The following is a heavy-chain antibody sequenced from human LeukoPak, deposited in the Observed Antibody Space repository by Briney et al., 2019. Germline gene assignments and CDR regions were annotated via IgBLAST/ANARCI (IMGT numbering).Heavy chain of an antibody. J-gene: IGHJ6*03. CDR2: MNPNSGNT. D-gene: IGHD2-2*02. CDR1: GYTFTSYD. CDR3: ARVEYQLLYPIGYYYYMDV. Sequence: ASVKVSCKASGYTFTSYDINWVRQATGQGLEWMGWMNPNSGNTGYAQKFQGRVTMTRNTSISTAYMELSSLRSEDTAVYYCARVEYQLLYPIGYYYYMDVWGKGTTVTVSS. V-gene: IGHV1-8*01.